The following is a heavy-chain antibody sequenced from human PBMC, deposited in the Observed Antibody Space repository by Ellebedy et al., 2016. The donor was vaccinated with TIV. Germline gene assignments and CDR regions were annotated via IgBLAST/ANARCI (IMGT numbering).Heavy chain of an antibody. CDR1: GFTFSSYA. J-gene: IGHJ3*02. V-gene: IGHV3-23*01. Sequence: GGSLRLXXAASGFTFSSYAMSWVRQAPGKGLEWVSAISGSGGSTYYADSVKGRFTISRDNAKNSLYLQMNSLRAEDTAVYYCARDALTLLWFGANDAFDIWGQGTMVTVSS. D-gene: IGHD3-10*01. CDR3: ARDALTLLWFGANDAFDI. CDR2: ISGSGGST.